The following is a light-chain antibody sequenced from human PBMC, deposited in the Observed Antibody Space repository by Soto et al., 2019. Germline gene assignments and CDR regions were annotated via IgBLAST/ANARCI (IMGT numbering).Light chain of an antibody. CDR2: WAA. CDR1: QSVLYSSNNKNY. V-gene: IGKV4-1*01. J-gene: IGKJ1*01. CDR3: RQYYTTPRT. Sequence: VMTQAPDSLTVSLGETATINCKSNQSVLYSSNNKNYLSWYQQKPVQPPKLLFHWAATRESGVPDRFSGSGSGTDFTLTISSLEAEDVAVYYCRQYYTTPRTFGQGTSVEIK.